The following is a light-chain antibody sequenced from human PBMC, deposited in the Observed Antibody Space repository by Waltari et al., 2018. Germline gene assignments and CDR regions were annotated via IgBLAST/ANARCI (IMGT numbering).Light chain of an antibody. J-gene: IGKJ1*01. V-gene: IGKV3-20*01. CDR3: QHYVSLPVT. CDR2: GAS. CDR1: QRVSRA. Sequence: EIVLTQSPGTLSWSPGERATLPCRASQRVSRALAWSQQNPGQAPRLLIYGASNRATGIPDRFSGSGSGTDFSLIISRLEPEDFAVYYCQHYVSLPVTFGQGTKVEIK.